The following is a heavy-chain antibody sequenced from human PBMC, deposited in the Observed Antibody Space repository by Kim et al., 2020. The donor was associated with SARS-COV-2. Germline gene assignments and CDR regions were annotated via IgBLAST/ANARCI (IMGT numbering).Heavy chain of an antibody. J-gene: IGHJ4*02. CDR3: AREPTRFLEWFPAPPLDY. Sequence: KGRFTISRDNSKNTLYLQMNSLRAEDTAVYYCAREPTRFLEWFPAPPLDYWGQGTLVTVSS. D-gene: IGHD3-3*01. V-gene: IGHV3-30*01.